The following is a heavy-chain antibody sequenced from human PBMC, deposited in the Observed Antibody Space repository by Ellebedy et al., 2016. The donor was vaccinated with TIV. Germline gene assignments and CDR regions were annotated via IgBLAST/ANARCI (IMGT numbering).Heavy chain of an antibody. CDR3: ARDPPQWLVLDDSFDI. CDR2: INPNSGGT. V-gene: IGHV1-2*02. J-gene: IGHJ3*02. D-gene: IGHD6-19*01. Sequence: ASVKVSCXASGYSFTGYYMHWVRQAPGQGLEWMGWINPNSGGTNYAQKFQGRVTMTRDTSISTAYMELSRLTSDDTAMYYCARDPPQWLVLDDSFDIWGQGTMVSVSS. CDR1: GYSFTGYY.